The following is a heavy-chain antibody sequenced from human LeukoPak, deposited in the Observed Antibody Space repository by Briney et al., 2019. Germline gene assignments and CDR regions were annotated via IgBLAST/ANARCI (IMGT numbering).Heavy chain of an antibody. CDR1: GFTFSIYA. CDR2: VSESGSTT. J-gene: IGHJ4*02. CDR3: AKAASVVTSPFDY. Sequence: GGSLRLSCAASGFTFSIYAMSWVRQAPGKGLEWVSVVSESGSTTYDTDSVKGRFTISRDNSKGMLYLQKNSLRAEDTAVYYCAKAASVVTSPFDYWGQGTLVIVSS. V-gene: IGHV3-23*01. D-gene: IGHD3-22*01.